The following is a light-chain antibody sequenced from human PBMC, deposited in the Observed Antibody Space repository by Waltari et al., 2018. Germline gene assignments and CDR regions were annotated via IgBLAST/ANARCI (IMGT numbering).Light chain of an antibody. J-gene: IGLJ2*01. V-gene: IGLV2-11*01. Sequence: QSALTQPRSVSGSPGQSVTISCTGTSGDVGDYNYVPWHQEQPGKAPRLTIYDVSEPPSGVPDRFSASKSGNTASLTISGLQAEDEGSYHCCSRAGSSVVFGGGTKLTVL. CDR2: DVS. CDR3: CSRAGSSVV. CDR1: SGDVGDYNY.